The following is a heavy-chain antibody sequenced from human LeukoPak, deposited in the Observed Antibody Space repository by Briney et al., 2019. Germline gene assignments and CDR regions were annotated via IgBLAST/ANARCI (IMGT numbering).Heavy chain of an antibody. CDR3: ARDMRVWGSYRYTRAFDI. Sequence: GGSLRLSCAASGFTFSSYGMHWVRQAPGKGLEWVSYISSSGSTIYYADSVKGRFTISRDNAKNSVYLQMNSLRPEDTAVFYCARDMRVWGSYRYTRAFDIWGQGTLVTVSS. J-gene: IGHJ3*02. D-gene: IGHD3-16*02. V-gene: IGHV3-48*04. CDR2: ISSSGSTI. CDR1: GFTFSSYG.